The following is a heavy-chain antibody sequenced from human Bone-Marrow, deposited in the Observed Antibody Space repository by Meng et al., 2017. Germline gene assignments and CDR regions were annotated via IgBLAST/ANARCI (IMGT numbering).Heavy chain of an antibody. Sequence: GGSLRLSCAASGFIVNSNDMNWVRQAPGKGLVWVSRISGDGRSTAYADSVKGRFTISRDNAKNTLYLQMNSLRAEDTAVYYCARSLSGKDDYWGQGTLVTVSS. CDR1: GFIVNSND. D-gene: IGHD4-23*01. CDR2: ISGDGRST. V-gene: IGHV3-74*03. J-gene: IGHJ4*02. CDR3: ARSLSGKDDY.